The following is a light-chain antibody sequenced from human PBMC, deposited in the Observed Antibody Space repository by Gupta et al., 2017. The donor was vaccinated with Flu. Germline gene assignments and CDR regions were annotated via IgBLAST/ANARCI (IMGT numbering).Light chain of an antibody. CDR1: QDISNY. Sequence: DIQMTQSPSSLSASVGDRVTITCQASQDISNYLNWYQQKPGKAPKLLIYDASNLETGVPSRFSGSGSGTDFTVTISSLQPEDIAAYYCKQYDNLPPTFGQGTRLEIK. CDR3: KQYDNLPPT. V-gene: IGKV1-33*01. CDR2: DAS. J-gene: IGKJ5*01.